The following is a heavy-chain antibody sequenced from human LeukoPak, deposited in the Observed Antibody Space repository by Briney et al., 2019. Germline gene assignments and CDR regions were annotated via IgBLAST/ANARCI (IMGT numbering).Heavy chain of an antibody. D-gene: IGHD3-22*01. CDR1: GGSISSYY. CDR3: ARDLTMTTAFDI. Sequence: RPSETLSLTCTVSGGSISSYYWSWIRQPPGKGLEWIGFIYYSGSTNYNPSLKSRVTISVDTSKNQFSLKLSSVTAADTAVYYCARDLTMTTAFDIWGQGTMVTVSS. V-gene: IGHV4-59*01. J-gene: IGHJ3*02. CDR2: IYYSGST.